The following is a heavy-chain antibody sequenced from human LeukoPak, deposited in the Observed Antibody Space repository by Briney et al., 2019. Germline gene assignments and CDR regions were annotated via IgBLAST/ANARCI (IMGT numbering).Heavy chain of an antibody. V-gene: IGHV4-59*01. D-gene: IGHD3-22*01. Sequence: PETLSLTCAVSGGSISSYYWSWIRQPPGKGLEWIGYIYYSGSTNYNPSLKSRVTISVDTSKNQFSLKLSSVTAADTAVYYCARGTPITMIVVVTPGAFDIWGQGTMVTVSS. CDR1: GGSISSYY. CDR2: IYYSGST. J-gene: IGHJ3*02. CDR3: ARGTPITMIVVVTPGAFDI.